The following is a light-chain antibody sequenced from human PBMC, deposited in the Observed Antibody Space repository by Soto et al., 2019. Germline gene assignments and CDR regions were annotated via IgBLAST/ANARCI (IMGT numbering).Light chain of an antibody. CDR3: QQHNNWPPIT. J-gene: IGKJ1*01. CDR1: QSVSSN. Sequence: EVVLTQSPGTPSLSPGERAPLSCRASQSVSSNYLAWYQQKPGQAPRLLIYGASTRATGIPARFSGSGSGTEFTLTISSLQSEDFAVYYCQQHNNWPPITCGQGTKVDIK. V-gene: IGKV3-15*01. CDR2: GAS.